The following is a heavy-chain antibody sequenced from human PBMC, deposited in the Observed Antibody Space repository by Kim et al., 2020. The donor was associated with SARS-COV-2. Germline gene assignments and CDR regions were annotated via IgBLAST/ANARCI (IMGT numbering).Heavy chain of an antibody. Sequence: SETLSLTCAVYGGSFSGCYWSWIRQPPGKGLEWIGEINHSGSTNYNPSLKSRVTISVDTSKNQFSLKLSSVTAADTAVYYCARVGYSGYDKDNYWGQGTL. J-gene: IGHJ4*02. CDR3: ARVGYSGYDKDNY. V-gene: IGHV4-34*01. CDR2: INHSGST. D-gene: IGHD5-12*01. CDR1: GGSFSGCY.